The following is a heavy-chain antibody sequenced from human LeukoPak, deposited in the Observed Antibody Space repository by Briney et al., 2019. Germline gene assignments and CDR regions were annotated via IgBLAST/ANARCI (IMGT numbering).Heavy chain of an antibody. CDR1: GFTFSSYS. J-gene: IGHJ3*02. CDR2: ISSSSSTI. V-gene: IGHV3-48*01. D-gene: IGHD5-24*01. Sequence: SGGSLRLSCAASGFTFSSYSMNWVRQAPGKGLEWVSCISSSSSTIYYADSVKGRFTISRDNAKNSLYLQMNSLRAEDTAVYYCALLTGMATTSNAFDIWGQGTMVTVSS. CDR3: ALLTGMATTSNAFDI.